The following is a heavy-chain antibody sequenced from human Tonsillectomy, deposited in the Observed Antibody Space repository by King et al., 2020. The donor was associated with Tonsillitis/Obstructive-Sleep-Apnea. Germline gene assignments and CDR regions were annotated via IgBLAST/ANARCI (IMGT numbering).Heavy chain of an antibody. Sequence: VQLVESGAEVKKPGESLKISCEGSGYSFNTYWIAWVRQMPGKGLEWMGIIYPGDSDTRYSPSFEGQVTISVDKSISTAYLQWNSLKASDTAMYYCARPYYFDSLAAFAIWGQGTMVTVSS. J-gene: IGHJ3*02. CDR1: GYSFNTYW. CDR3: ARPYYFDSLAAFAI. V-gene: IGHV5-51*03. CDR2: IYPGDSDT. D-gene: IGHD3-10*01.